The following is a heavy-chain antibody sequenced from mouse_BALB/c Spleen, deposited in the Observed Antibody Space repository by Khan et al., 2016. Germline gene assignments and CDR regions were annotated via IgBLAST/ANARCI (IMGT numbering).Heavy chain of an antibody. Sequence: QVQLKQSGPGLVAPSQSLSITCTVSGFSLTGYGVNWVRQPPGKGLEWLGQIWGDGRTDYNSALKSRVSISKDNSKRQVFLKMNSLQTDDTANDYCSSDNDGFAYWGQGTLVIVSA. V-gene: IGHV2-6-7*01. J-gene: IGHJ3*01. CDR1: GFSLTGYG. D-gene: IGHD2-12*01. CDR2: IWGDGRT. CDR3: SSDNDGFAY.